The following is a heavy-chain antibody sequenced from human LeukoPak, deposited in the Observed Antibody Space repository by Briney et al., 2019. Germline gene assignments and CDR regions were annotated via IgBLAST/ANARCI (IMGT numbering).Heavy chain of an antibody. CDR2: ISSSSSYI. D-gene: IGHD5-18*01. V-gene: IGHV3-21*01. CDR3: ARINTAMASFDY. J-gene: IGHJ4*02. Sequence: GGSLRLSCAASGFTFSSCSMNWVRQAPGKGLEWVSSISSSSSYIYYADSVKGRFTISRDNAKNSLYLQMNSLRAEDTAVYYCARINTAMASFDYWGQGTLVTVSS. CDR1: GFTFSSCS.